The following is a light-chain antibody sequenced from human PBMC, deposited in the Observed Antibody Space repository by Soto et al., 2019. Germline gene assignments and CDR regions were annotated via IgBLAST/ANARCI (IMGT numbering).Light chain of an antibody. CDR3: QQRRNWPGT. CDR1: QTITTY. J-gene: IGKJ5*01. CDR2: GAS. Sequence: EIVFTQSPATLSLSPGERATLSCSASQTITTYLAWYQQKPVQPPRLLIYGASNRATGIPARLSGSGSGTDFTLTISSLEPEDFAGYYCQQRRNWPGTFGQGTRLEIK. V-gene: IGKV3-11*01.